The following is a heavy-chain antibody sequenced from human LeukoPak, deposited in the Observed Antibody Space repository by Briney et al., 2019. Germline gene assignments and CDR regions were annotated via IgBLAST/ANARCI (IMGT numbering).Heavy chain of an antibody. CDR1: GFTFSSYW. V-gene: IGHV3-7*01. D-gene: IGHD3-3*01. CDR2: IKQDGSEK. CDR3: ARERPSGVAYYFDY. Sequence: GGSLRLSCAASGFTFSSYWMSWVRQAPGKGLEWVANIKQDGSEKYYVDSVKGRFTISRDNAKNSLYLQMNSLRAEDTAVYYCARERPSGVAYYFDYWGQGTLVTVSS. J-gene: IGHJ4*02.